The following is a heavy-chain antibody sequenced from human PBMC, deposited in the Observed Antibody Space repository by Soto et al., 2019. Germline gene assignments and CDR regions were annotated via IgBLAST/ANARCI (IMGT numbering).Heavy chain of an antibody. CDR3: ASSYSRNWYLHSWFNP. V-gene: IGHV4-39*01. CDR1: GGSISSSTYY. CDR2: IYYRGST. J-gene: IGHJ5*02. Sequence: PSETLSLTCTVSGGSISSSTYYWCWIRQPPGKGLEWIGSIYYRGSTYDNPSLKSRVTMSLDTSKNQFSLKLSSVTAADTAMYFCASSYSRNWYLHSWFNPWGLGTLVTVSS. D-gene: IGHD6-13*01.